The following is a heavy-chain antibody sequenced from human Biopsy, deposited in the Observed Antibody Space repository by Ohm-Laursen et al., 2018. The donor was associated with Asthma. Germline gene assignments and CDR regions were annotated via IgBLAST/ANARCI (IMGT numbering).Heavy chain of an antibody. CDR2: IYGNDDR. J-gene: IGHJ4*01. V-gene: IGHV2-5*01. CDR1: VFSLINSGVV. D-gene: IGHD3-9*01. Sequence: PTQTLPLTSSFSVFSLINSGVVVGWIRQPPGKAPEWLALIYGNDDRDYSQSLKSRLTITKDTSRRQVVLKMTNMDPVDTGTYFCARAVQSDDFVTGYYNSYFDFWGQGSLVSVSS. CDR3: ARAVQSDDFVTGYYNSYFDF.